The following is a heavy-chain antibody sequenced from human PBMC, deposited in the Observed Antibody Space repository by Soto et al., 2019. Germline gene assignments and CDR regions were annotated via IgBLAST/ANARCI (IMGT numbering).Heavy chain of an antibody. D-gene: IGHD3-10*01. CDR3: ARGGSGSRGDY. CDR2: ITPILGVP. V-gene: IGHV1-69*01. CDR1: GGAFNNFA. Sequence: QVQLVQSGAEMKKPGSSVKVSCKASGGAFNNFAVSWVRQAPGQGLEWVGGITPILGVPTYAQKFRGRVTITADVSTTTAYMEMNSLTSEDTALYYCARGGSGSRGDYWGQGTLVTVSS. J-gene: IGHJ4*02.